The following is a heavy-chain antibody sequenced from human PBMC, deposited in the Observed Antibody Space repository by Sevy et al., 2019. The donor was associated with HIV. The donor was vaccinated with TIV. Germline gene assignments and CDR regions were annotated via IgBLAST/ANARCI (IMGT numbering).Heavy chain of an antibody. J-gene: IGHJ6*02. Sequence: TSVKVSCKASGGTFRQFPISWVRQAPGQGLEWMGGIIPIFATVNYSEKFQGRVTITADESTSTGYMELSSLRSEDTAIYFCARGDKALDRPKSEPIYHYDLDVWGQGTTVTVSS. D-gene: IGHD5-18*01. CDR1: GGTFRQFP. V-gene: IGHV1-69*13. CDR3: ARGDKALDRPKSEPIYHYDLDV. CDR2: IIPIFATV.